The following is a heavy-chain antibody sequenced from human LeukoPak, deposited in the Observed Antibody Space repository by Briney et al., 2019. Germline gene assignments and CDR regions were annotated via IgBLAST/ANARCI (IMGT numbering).Heavy chain of an antibody. CDR2: INPNSGGT. CDR3: ARTEIVVVPAAYDY. D-gene: IGHD2-2*01. CDR1: GYTFTGYY. V-gene: IGHV1-2*06. J-gene: IGHJ4*02. Sequence: ASVTVSCKASGYTFTGYYMHWVRQAPGQGLEWMGRINPNSGGTNYAQKLQGRVTMTTDTSTSTAYMELRSLRSDDTAVYYCARTEIVVVPAAYDYWGQGTLVTVSS.